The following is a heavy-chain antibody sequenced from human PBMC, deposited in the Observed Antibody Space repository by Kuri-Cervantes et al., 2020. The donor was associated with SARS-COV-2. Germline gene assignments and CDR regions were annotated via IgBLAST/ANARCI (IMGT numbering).Heavy chain of an antibody. D-gene: IGHD7-27*01. V-gene: IGHV1-69*05. Sequence: SVKVSCKASGGTFSSYAISWVRQAPGQGLEWMGGIIPIFGTANYAQKFQGRVTITTDESTSTAYMELGSLRSEDTAVYYCARLWGTNDAFDIWGQGTMVTVSS. CDR3: ARLWGTNDAFDI. J-gene: IGHJ3*02. CDR2: IIPIFGTA. CDR1: GGTFSSYA.